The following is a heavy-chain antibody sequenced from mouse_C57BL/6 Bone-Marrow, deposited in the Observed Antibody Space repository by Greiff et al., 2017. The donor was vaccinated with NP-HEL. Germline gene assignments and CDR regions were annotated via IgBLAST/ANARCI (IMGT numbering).Heavy chain of an antibody. J-gene: IGHJ2*01. Sequence: QVHVKQSGPGLVQPSQRLSITCTVSGFSLTSYGVHWVRQSPGKGLEWLGVIWSGGSTDYNAAFISRLSISKDNSKSQVFFKMNSLQADDTAIYYCARKELYPNWEWSFDYWGQGTTLTVSS. CDR2: IWSGGST. CDR1: GFSLTSYG. D-gene: IGHD4-1*01. CDR3: ARKELYPNWEWSFDY. V-gene: IGHV2-2*01.